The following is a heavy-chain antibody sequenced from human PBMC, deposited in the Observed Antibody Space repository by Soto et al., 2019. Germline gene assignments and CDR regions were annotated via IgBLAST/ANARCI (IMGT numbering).Heavy chain of an antibody. CDR2: IYYSGST. CDR1: GGSVSSGSYY. V-gene: IGHV4-61*01. CDR3: ARDHLRFLDLGDAFDT. Sequence: SETLSLTCTVSGGSVSSGSYYWSWIRQPPGKGLEWIGYIYYSGSTNYNPSLKSRVTISVDTSKNQFSLKLSSVTAADTAVYYCARDHLRFLDLGDAFDTWGQGTMVTVSS. J-gene: IGHJ3*02. D-gene: IGHD3-3*01.